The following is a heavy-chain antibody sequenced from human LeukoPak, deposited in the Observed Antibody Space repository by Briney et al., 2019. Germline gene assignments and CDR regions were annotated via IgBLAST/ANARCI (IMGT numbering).Heavy chain of an antibody. CDR3: GRDLGGRSGY. CDR2: IKQDRSEK. Sequence: GGSLRLSCAASGFTFSNFWMNWVRQAPGKGLEWVANIKQDRSEKYYVDSVKGRFSISRDNAKNTLYLQMNSLRAEDTAVNYCGRDLGGRSGYWGQGTLVTVSS. J-gene: IGHJ4*02. D-gene: IGHD1-26*01. V-gene: IGHV3-7*03. CDR1: GFTFSNFW.